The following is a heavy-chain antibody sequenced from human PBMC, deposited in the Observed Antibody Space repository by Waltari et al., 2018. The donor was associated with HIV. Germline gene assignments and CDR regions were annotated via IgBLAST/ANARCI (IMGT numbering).Heavy chain of an antibody. CDR2: INHSGST. J-gene: IGHJ6*02. CDR1: GGSFSGYY. Sequence: QVQLQQWGAGLLKPSETLSLTCAVYGGSFSGYYWSWLRQPPGKGLEWIGEINHSGSTNYNPSLKSRVTISVDTSKNQFSLKLSSVTAADTAVYYCARVTVTPMRSNGMDVWGQGTTVTVSS. V-gene: IGHV4-34*01. CDR3: ARVTVTPMRSNGMDV. D-gene: IGHD4-17*01.